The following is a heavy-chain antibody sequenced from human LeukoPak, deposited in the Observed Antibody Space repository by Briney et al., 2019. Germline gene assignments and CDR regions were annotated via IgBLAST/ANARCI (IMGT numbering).Heavy chain of an antibody. D-gene: IGHD3-9*01. V-gene: IGHV4-39*07. CDR3: ARDRSYYDILTGYRHLDAFDI. CDR2: IYYSGST. J-gene: IGHJ3*02. Sequence: SETLSLTCTVSGGSISGSGYYWGWIPQPPGKGLEWIGSIYYSGSTYYNPSLKSRVTISVDTSKNQFSLKLSSVTAADTAMYYCARDRSYYDILTGYRHLDAFDIWGQGTMVTVSS. CDR1: GGSISGSGYY.